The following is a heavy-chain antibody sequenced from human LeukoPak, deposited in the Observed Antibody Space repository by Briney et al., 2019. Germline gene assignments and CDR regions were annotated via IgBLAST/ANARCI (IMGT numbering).Heavy chain of an antibody. CDR3: ARGRHFDSNGYYAAFYFDY. CDR1: GYIFRDYY. V-gene: IGHV1-2*02. D-gene: IGHD3-22*01. CDR2: INPDSGGT. Sequence: GASVKVSCKASGYIFRDYYIHWVRQAPGQGLEWMGGINPDSGGTKDAQKFQGRVTLTRDTSISTAYMELSRLTSDDRAVYYCARGRHFDSNGYYAAFYFDYWGQGTLVTVSS. J-gene: IGHJ4*02.